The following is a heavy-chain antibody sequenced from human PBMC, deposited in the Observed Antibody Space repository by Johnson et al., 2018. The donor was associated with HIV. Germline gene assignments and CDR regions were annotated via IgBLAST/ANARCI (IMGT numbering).Heavy chain of an antibody. Sequence: QVQLVESGGGLVQPGGSLRLSCAASGFTFSSYAMHWVRQAPGKGLEWVAVISYDGGNKYYADSVKGRFTISRDNSKNTLYLQMNSLRAEDTAVYYCAKVGATVVTPRGEAFDIWGQGAMVTVSS. CDR3: AKVGATVVTPRGEAFDI. CDR1: GFTFSSYA. J-gene: IGHJ3*02. CDR2: ISYDGGNK. V-gene: IGHV3-30*04. D-gene: IGHD4-23*01.